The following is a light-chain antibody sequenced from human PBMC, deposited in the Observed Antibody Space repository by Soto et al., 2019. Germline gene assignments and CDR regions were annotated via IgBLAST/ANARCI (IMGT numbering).Light chain of an antibody. J-gene: IGKJ1*01. CDR1: QSISDT. Sequence: IVLTQSPGTLSLSPWGRATLSCRASQSISDTLAWYQQKPGQAPRLLIHGASTRATGFPARFSGSGSGTDFTLTISSLQSEDFAVYYCQQYNNWPWTFGQGTKVDIK. V-gene: IGKV3-15*01. CDR2: GAS. CDR3: QQYNNWPWT.